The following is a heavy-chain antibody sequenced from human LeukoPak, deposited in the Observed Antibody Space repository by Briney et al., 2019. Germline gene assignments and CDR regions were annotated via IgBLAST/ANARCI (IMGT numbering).Heavy chain of an antibody. J-gene: IGHJ3*02. Sequence: GGSLRLSCAASGFTFSSYSMNWVRQAPGKGLEWVSSISSSSSYIYYADSVKGRFTISRDNAKNSLYLQMNSLRAEDTAVYYCARDRAYCGGDCYWDDASDIWGQGTMVTVSS. CDR3: ARDRAYCGGDCYWDDASDI. V-gene: IGHV3-21*01. CDR2: ISSSSSYI. CDR1: GFTFSSYS. D-gene: IGHD2-21*02.